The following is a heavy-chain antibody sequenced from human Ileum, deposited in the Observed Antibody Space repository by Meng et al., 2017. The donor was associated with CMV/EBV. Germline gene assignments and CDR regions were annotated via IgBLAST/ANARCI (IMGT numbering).Heavy chain of an antibody. CDR1: GFTFSSYA. CDR3: ASVGQTGDY. V-gene: IGHV3-30*04. CDR2: ISYDGSNK. J-gene: IGHJ4*02. Sequence: GESLKISCSASGFTFSSYAMHWVRQAPGKGLEWVAVISYDGSNKYYADYVKGRFTISRDNSKNTLYLQMNSLRAEDTAVYYCASVGQTGDYWGQGTLVTVS. D-gene: IGHD7-27*01.